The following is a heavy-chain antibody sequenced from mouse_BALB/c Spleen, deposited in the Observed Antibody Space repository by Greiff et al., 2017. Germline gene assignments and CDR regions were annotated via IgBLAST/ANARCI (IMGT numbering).Heavy chain of an antibody. V-gene: IGHV5-6-5*01. CDR1: GFTFSSYA. CDR2: ISSGGST. Sequence: EVQLVESGGGLVKPGGSLKLSCAASGFTFSSYAMSWVRQTPEKRLEWAASISSGGSTYYPDSVKGRFTISRDNARNILYLQMSSLRSEDTAMYYCAREDYWGQGTSVTVSS. CDR3: AREDY. J-gene: IGHJ4*01.